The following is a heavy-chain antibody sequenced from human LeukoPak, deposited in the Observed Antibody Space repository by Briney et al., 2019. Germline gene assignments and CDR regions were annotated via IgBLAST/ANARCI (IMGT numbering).Heavy chain of an antibody. CDR2: IVVGSSNT. CDR1: GFTFTKSV. Sequence: TSVTVSCKASGFTFTKSVMQWGRQARGQRLEWIRWIVVGSSNTNYAQKFQERVTITRDMSTSTAYMELSSLRSEDTAVYYCAAAYTDYYDSSGHGGHAFDIWGQGTMVTVSS. V-gene: IGHV1-58*02. CDR3: AAAYTDYYDSSGHGGHAFDI. D-gene: IGHD3-22*01. J-gene: IGHJ3*02.